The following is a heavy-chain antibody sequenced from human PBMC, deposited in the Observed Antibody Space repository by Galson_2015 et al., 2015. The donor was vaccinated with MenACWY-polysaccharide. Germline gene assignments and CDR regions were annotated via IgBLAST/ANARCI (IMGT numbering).Heavy chain of an antibody. V-gene: IGHV3-74*01. CDR1: GFTFSSYW. J-gene: IGHJ4*02. CDR2: INTDGSGT. Sequence: SLRLSCAASGFTFSSYWMHWVRQAPGKGLVWVSHINTDGSGTSYADSVKGRFTISRDNAKNTLYLQMNSLRAEDTAVYYCATYVSGITGGQGTLVTFSS. D-gene: IGHD3-10*01. CDR3: ATYVSGIT.